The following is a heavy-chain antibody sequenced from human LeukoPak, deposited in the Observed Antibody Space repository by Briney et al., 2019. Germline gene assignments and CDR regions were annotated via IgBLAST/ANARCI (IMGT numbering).Heavy chain of an antibody. CDR3: ARWRRVYSRYYYFDY. Sequence: KPSQTLSLTCTVSGGSVTSGNYYWNWIRQPAGKGLEWIGRIYTNGGASYNPSLKSRVTISIDASKNQCSLKLSSVTAADTAVYYCARWRRVYSRYYYFDYWGQGTLVTVSS. J-gene: IGHJ4*02. CDR2: IYTNGGA. V-gene: IGHV4-61*02. D-gene: IGHD6-13*01. CDR1: GGSVTSGNYY.